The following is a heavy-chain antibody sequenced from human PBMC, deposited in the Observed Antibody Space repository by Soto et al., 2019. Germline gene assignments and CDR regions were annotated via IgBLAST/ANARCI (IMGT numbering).Heavy chain of an antibody. J-gene: IGHJ4*02. CDR3: ARLIGNSWFVG. CDR1: GDSVSTNTAT. CDR2: TYYRSKWNT. Sequence: QVQLQQSGPGLVKPSQTLSLTCAISGDSVSTNTATWDWIRQSPTRGLEWLGRTYYRSKWNTDYALSVKXLXTXHSXTSKNQVSLQLDSVTPEDTAVYYCARLIGNSWFVGWGQGTLVTVSS. D-gene: IGHD6-13*01. V-gene: IGHV6-1*01.